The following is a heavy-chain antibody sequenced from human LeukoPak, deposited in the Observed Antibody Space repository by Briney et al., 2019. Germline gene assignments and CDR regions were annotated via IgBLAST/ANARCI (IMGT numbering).Heavy chain of an antibody. Sequence: GGSLRLSCAVSEFSVSNYYMNWVRQPPGKGLEWVSIIYISGRTNYADSVKGRFTISRDNAKNSLYLQMNSLRAEDTAVYYCASLGYCSSTSCDNYYYYYYGMDVWGQGTTVTVSS. CDR3: ASLGYCSSTSCDNYYYYYYGMDV. V-gene: IGHV3-53*01. CDR1: EFSVSNYY. CDR2: IYISGRT. J-gene: IGHJ6*02. D-gene: IGHD2-2*01.